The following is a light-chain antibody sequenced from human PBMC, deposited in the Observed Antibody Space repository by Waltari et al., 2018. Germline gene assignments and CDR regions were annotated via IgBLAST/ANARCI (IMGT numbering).Light chain of an antibody. V-gene: IGKV3-11*01. Sequence: VILTQSPATLSLSPGERATLSCRASQSISSYLAWYQQKPGQAPRLLIYGASSRATGIPDRFSGSGSWTDFTLTISSLEPEDVGVYHCYQHSSGYTFGPGTKLDIK. CDR1: QSISSY. CDR2: GAS. J-gene: IGKJ3*01. CDR3: YQHSSGYT.